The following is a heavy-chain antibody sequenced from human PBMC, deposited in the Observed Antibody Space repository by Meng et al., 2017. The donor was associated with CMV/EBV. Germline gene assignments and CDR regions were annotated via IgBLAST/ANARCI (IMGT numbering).Heavy chain of an antibody. V-gene: IGHV1-46*01. CDR2: INPSGGST. J-gene: IGHJ4*02. CDR3: ALAEYSSSLFDY. D-gene: IGHD6-13*01. Sequence: QGQLVQTGAEVKKPGPSVNVYCKASGYTFTSYYMHWVRQAPGQGLEWMGIINPSGGSTSYAQKFQGRVTMTRDTSTSTVYMELSSLRSEDTAVYYCALAEYSSSLFDYWGQGTLVTVAS. CDR1: GYTFTSYY.